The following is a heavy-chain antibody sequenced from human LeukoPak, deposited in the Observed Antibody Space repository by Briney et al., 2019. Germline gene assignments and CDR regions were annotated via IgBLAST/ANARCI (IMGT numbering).Heavy chain of an antibody. J-gene: IGHJ4*02. CDR3: ARDALPLCSSTSCYKVPCDY. V-gene: IGHV3-7*01. CDR2: IKEDGSEK. D-gene: IGHD2-2*02. CDR1: GFIFTDYW. Sequence: PGGSLRLSCAASGFIFTDYWMYWVRQAPGRGLAWVANIKEDGSEKYYVDSVKGRFTISRDNAKNSLYLQMNSRRAEDTAVYYCARDALPLCSSTSCYKVPCDYWGQGTLVTVPS.